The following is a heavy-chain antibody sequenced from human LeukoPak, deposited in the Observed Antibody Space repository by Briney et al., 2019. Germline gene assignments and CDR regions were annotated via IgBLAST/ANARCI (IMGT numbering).Heavy chain of an antibody. V-gene: IGHV3-7*01. D-gene: IGHD5-18*01. Sequence: GGSLRLSCAASGFIFSSYWMNWARQAPGKGLEWVATINPNGNVNYYVDSVKGRFTISRDNAKNSLFLQMNSLRAEDTAVYYCARVDTAMAGFDYWGQGTLVTVSS. CDR2: INPNGNVN. CDR1: GFIFSSYW. J-gene: IGHJ4*02. CDR3: ARVDTAMAGFDY.